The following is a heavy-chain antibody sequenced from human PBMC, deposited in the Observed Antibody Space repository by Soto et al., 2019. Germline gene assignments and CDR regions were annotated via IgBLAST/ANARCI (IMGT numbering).Heavy chain of an antibody. CDR3: ARHLAPLRGYSTNWYFDL. Sequence: QLQLQESGPGLVKPSETLSLTCTVSGGSISSSSYYWGWIRQPPGKGLEWIGSIYYSGSTYYNPSLKSRVTISVDTSKNQFSLKLSSVTAADTAVYYCARHLAPLRGYSTNWYFDLWGRGTLVTVSS. V-gene: IGHV4-39*01. D-gene: IGHD5-18*01. J-gene: IGHJ2*01. CDR2: IYYSGST. CDR1: GGSISSSSYY.